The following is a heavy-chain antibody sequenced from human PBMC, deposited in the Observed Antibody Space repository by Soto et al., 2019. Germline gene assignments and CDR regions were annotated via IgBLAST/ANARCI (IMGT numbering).Heavy chain of an antibody. V-gene: IGHV3-21*06. CDR3: ARESEDLTSNFDY. Sequence: PGESLRLSCAASGFTFTRYSMNWVRQAPGNGLEWVSSISNTTNYIYYGDSMKGRFTISRDNTKNSLYLEMNSPRAEETAVYYCARESEDLTSNFDYWGQGTMVTVSS. J-gene: IGHJ4*02. CDR2: ISNTTNYI. CDR1: GFTFTRYS.